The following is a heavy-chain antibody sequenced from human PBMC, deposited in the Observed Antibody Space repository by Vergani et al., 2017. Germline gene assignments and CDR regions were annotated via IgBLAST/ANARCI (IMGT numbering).Heavy chain of an antibody. CDR3: ARDAVRVGARDAPNAFDI. J-gene: IGHJ3*02. Sequence: QVQLVQSGAEVKKPGASVKVSCKASGYTFTSYYMHWVRQAPGQGLEWMGIINPSGGSTSYAQKFQGRVNMTRDTSTSTVHMELSSLRSEDTAVYYCARDAVRVGARDAPNAFDIWGQGTMVTVSS. V-gene: IGHV1-46*01. D-gene: IGHD1-26*01. CDR2: INPSGGST. CDR1: GYTFTSYY.